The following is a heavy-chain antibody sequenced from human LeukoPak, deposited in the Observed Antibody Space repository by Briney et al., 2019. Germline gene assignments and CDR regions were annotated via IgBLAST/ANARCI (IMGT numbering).Heavy chain of an antibody. D-gene: IGHD5-18*01. Sequence: GGSLRLSCAASGFTFSSYAMSWVRQAPGKGLEWVSAITGSAGSTSYADSVKGRFTISRDNSKNTLYLQMNSLRAEDTALYYCANSRSGYNYGPFDYWGQGTLVTVSS. V-gene: IGHV3-23*01. J-gene: IGHJ4*02. CDR1: GFTFSSYA. CDR3: ANSRSGYNYGPFDY. CDR2: ITGSAGST.